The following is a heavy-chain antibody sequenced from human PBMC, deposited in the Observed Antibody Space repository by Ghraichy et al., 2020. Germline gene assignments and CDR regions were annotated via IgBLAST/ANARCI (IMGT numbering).Heavy chain of an antibody. CDR2: IYPGDSDI. CDR1: GYRFTSYW. CDR3: ARGMVGYGDYPYFDF. J-gene: IGHJ4*02. Sequence: GESLNISCKTSGYRFTSYWIGWVRQMPGKGLEWMGIIYPGDSDIRYSPSFESQVTISVDKTITTAYLQWSSLKASDTAIFYCARGMVGYGDYPYFDFWGQGALVTVSS. D-gene: IGHD4-17*01. V-gene: IGHV5-51*01.